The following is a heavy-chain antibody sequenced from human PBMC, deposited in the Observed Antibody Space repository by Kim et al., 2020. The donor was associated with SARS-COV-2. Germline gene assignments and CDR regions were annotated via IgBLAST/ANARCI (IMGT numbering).Heavy chain of an antibody. CDR1: GGSISSSSYY. V-gene: IGHV4-39*07. D-gene: IGHD5-18*01. J-gene: IGHJ4*02. CDR3: ARDAPIQLWLGFYYFDY. CDR2: IYYSGST. Sequence: SETLSLTCTVSGGSISSSSYYWGWIRQPPGKGLEWIGSIYYSGSTYYNPSLKSRVTISVDTSKNQFSLKLSSVTAADTAVYYCARDAPIQLWLGFYYFDYWGQGTLVTVSS.